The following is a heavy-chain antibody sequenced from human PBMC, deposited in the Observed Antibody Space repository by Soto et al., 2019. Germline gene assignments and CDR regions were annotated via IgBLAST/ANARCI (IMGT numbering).Heavy chain of an antibody. D-gene: IGHD2-15*01. CDR2: INPNSGGT. CDR3: ARHNEEYCSGGSCYDWFDP. CDR1: GYTFTVYY. J-gene: IGHJ5*02. Sequence: ASVKVSCKASGYTFTVYYMHCVLQSPLQWREWMGWINPNSGGTNYAQKFQGRVTMTRDTSISTAYMELSRLRSDDTAVYYCARHNEEYCSGGSCYDWFDPWGQGTLVTVSS. V-gene: IGHV1-2*02.